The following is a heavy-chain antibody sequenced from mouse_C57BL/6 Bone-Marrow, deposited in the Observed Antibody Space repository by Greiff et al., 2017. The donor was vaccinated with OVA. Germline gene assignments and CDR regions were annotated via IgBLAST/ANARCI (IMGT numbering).Heavy chain of an antibody. Sequence: QVQLQQPGAELVKPGASVKMSCKASGYTFTSYWITWVKQRPGQGLEWIGDIYPGSGSTNYNEKFKSKATLTVDTSSSTAYMQLSSLTSEDSAVYYCARNLDGYYNYYAMDYWGQGTSVTVSS. J-gene: IGHJ4*01. CDR1: GYTFTSYW. V-gene: IGHV1-55*01. CDR2: IYPGSGST. D-gene: IGHD2-3*01. CDR3: ARNLDGYYNYYAMDY.